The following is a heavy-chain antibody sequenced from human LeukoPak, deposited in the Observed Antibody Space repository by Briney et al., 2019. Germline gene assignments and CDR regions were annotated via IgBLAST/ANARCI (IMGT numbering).Heavy chain of an antibody. J-gene: IGHJ4*02. CDR2: IIPIFGTA. CDR3: ARALDTAMPPDY. CDR1: GYTFISFA. D-gene: IGHD5-18*01. Sequence: ASVKVSCKASGYTFISFAMSWVRQAPGQGLEWMGGIIPIFGTANYAQKFQGRVTITADKSTSTAYMELSSLRSEDTAVYYCARALDTAMPPDYWGQGTLVTVSS. V-gene: IGHV1-69*06.